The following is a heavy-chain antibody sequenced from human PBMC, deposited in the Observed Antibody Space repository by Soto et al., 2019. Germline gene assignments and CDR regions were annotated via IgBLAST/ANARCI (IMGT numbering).Heavy chain of an antibody. CDR1: GGSISSSSYY. D-gene: IGHD6-6*01. V-gene: IGHV4-39*01. CDR3: ARILFSSSSYYFDY. J-gene: IGHJ4*02. CDR2: IYYSGST. Sequence: SETLSLTCTVSGGSISSSSYYWGWIRQPPGKGLEWIGSIYYSGSTYYNPSLKSRVTISVDTSKNQFSLKLSSVTAADTAVYYCARILFSSSSYYFDYWGQGTLVTVYS.